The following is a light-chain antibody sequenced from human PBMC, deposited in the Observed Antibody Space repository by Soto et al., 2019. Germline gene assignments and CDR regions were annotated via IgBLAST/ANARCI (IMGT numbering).Light chain of an antibody. CDR3: SSYTSSSTVV. CDR2: DVS. J-gene: IGLJ2*01. Sequence: QSVLTQPASVSGSPGLSITMSCTGTSSDVGGYNYVSWYQQHPGKAPKLMIYDVSNRPSGVSNRFSGSKSGNTASLTISGLQAEDEAEYYCSSYTSSSTVVFGGGTKLTVL. V-gene: IGLV2-14*01. CDR1: SSDVGGYNY.